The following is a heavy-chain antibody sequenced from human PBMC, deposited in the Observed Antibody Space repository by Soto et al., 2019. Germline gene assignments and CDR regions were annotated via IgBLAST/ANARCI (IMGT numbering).Heavy chain of an antibody. CDR3: AREVQVHTPAFVY. CDR1: GGTFNTYA. J-gene: IGHJ4*02. Sequence: QVQLVQSGAEMKKPGSSVKVSCQSSGGTFNTYAMNWVRQAPGQGPEWMGDISPMFGAANYAPKFQGRVTMTADESTVTSYMQLSSLTSDDTALYFCAREVQVHTPAFVYWGQGTLVTVSS. V-gene: IGHV1-69*19. D-gene: IGHD3-10*01. CDR2: ISPMFGAA.